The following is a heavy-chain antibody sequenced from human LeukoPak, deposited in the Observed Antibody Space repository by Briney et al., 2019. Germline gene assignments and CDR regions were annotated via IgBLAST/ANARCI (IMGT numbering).Heavy chain of an antibody. CDR1: GGSISSYY. CDR2: IYTSGST. D-gene: IGHD4-17*01. V-gene: IGHV4-4*07. Sequence: ASETLSLTCTVSGGSISSYYWSWIRQPAGKGLEWIRRIYTSGSTNYNPSLKSRVTMSVDTSKNQFSLKLSSVTAADTAVYYCARDLTVTTSGVWFDPWGQGTLVTVSS. CDR3: ARDLTVTTSGVWFDP. J-gene: IGHJ5*02.